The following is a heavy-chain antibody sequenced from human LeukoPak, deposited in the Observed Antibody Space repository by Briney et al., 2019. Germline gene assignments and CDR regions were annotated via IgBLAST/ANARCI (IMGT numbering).Heavy chain of an antibody. CDR2: ISYDGSNK. J-gene: IGHJ4*02. V-gene: IGHV3-30*18. CDR1: GFTFSSYG. D-gene: IGHD2-2*01. CDR3: AKGDGGYCSSTSCYLFDY. Sequence: PGGSLRLSCAASGFTFSSYGMHWVRQAPGKGLEWVAVISYDGSNKYYADSVKGRFTISRDNSKNTLYLQMNSLRAEDTAVYYCAKGDGGYCSSTSCYLFDYWGRGTLVTVSS.